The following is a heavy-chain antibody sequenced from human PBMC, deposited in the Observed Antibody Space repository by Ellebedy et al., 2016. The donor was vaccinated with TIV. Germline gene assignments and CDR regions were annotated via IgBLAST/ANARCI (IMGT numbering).Heavy chain of an antibody. V-gene: IGHV3-9*01. D-gene: IGHD3-22*01. J-gene: IGHJ4*02. Sequence: GGSLRLSCAASGFTFDDYAMHWVRQAPGKGLEWVSGISWNSGDTGYADSVRGRFTITRDNAKNSLYLQMSRLRPEDTAFYYCTKGDDASGYYSAPDYWGQGTLVTVSS. CDR2: ISWNSGDT. CDR1: GFTFDDYA. CDR3: TKGDDASGYYSAPDY.